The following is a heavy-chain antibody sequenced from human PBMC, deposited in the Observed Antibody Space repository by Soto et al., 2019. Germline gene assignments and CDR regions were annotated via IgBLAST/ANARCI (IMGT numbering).Heavy chain of an antibody. J-gene: IGHJ4*02. D-gene: IGHD2-21*01. V-gene: IGHV4-39*02. CDR2: VHPSGNT. CDR3: TTGGDAWKTGL. Sequence: QLQLQESGPGLVKPSETLSLTCTVSGGSFSSSPGYYWGWMRQPPGKGLEWIGTVHPSGNTYYNPSFKSRVTISKDSSMNHLSLQLTSVTAADTAIYYCTTGGDAWKTGLWSQGTLVTASS. CDR1: GGSFSSSPGYY.